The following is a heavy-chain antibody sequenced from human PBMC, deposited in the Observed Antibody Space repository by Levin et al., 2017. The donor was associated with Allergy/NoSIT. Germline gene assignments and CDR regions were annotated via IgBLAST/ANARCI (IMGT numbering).Heavy chain of an antibody. Sequence: SGPTLVKPTQTLTLTCTFSGFSLSTSGVGVGWIRQPPGKALEWLALIYWDDDKRYSPSLKSRLTITKDTSKNQVVLTMTNMDPVDTATYYCAHLIMITFGGVIVDGFPDYWGQGTLVTVSS. V-gene: IGHV2-5*02. D-gene: IGHD3-16*02. CDR1: GFSLSTSGVG. CDR2: IYWDDDK. CDR3: AHLIMITFGGVIVDGFPDY. J-gene: IGHJ4*02.